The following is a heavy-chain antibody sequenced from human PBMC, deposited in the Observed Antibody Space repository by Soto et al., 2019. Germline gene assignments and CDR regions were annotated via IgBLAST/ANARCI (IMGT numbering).Heavy chain of an antibody. CDR1: GGSISSGGYS. D-gene: IGHD3-16*02. V-gene: IGHV4-30-2*01. CDR3: ARTVWGSYRYFDY. Sequence: PSETLSLTCAVSGGSISSGGYSWSWIRQPPGKGLEWIGYIYHSGSTYYNPSLKSRVTISVDRSKNQFSLKLSSVTAADTAVYYCARTVWGSYRYFDYWGQGTLVTVS. J-gene: IGHJ4*02. CDR2: IYHSGST.